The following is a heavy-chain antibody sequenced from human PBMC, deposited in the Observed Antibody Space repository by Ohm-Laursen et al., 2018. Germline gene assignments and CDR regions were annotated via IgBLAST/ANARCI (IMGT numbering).Heavy chain of an antibody. Sequence: LSLSCAASGFTFSDYSMTWIRQAPGKGLDWVSYISSSSTTIYYADSVKGRFTISRDNAKNSLYLQMNSLRAEDTAVYYCARDSSGSGGDSDYWGQGTLVTVSS. J-gene: IGHJ4*02. CDR1: GFTFSDYS. D-gene: IGHD3-10*01. CDR2: ISSSSTTI. V-gene: IGHV3-11*01. CDR3: ARDSSGSGGDSDY.